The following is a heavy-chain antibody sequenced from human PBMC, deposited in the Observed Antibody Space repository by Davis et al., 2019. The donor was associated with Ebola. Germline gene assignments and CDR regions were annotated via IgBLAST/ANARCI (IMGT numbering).Heavy chain of an antibody. Sequence: HTGGSLRLSCAASGFTFSSYWMHWVRQAPGKGLVWVSRINSDGSSTSYADSVKGRFTISRDNAKNTLYLQMNSLRTEDTAVYYCARAPSCSGASCYSEWFDPWGQGTLVIVSS. CDR2: INSDGSST. J-gene: IGHJ5*02. D-gene: IGHD2-15*01. V-gene: IGHV3-74*01. CDR1: GFTFSSYW. CDR3: ARAPSCSGASCYSEWFDP.